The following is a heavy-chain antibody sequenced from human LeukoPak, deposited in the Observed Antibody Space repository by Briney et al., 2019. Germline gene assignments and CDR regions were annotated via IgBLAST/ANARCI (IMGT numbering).Heavy chain of an antibody. CDR2: ISSSSSYI. Sequence: GGSLRLSCAASGFTFSSYSMNWVRQAPGKGLEWVSSISSSSSYIYYADSVKGRFTISRDNTKNSLYLQMNSLRAEDTAVYYCAREYSGSPSTDYWGQGTLVTASS. V-gene: IGHV3-21*01. J-gene: IGHJ4*02. CDR3: AREYSGSPSTDY. CDR1: GFTFSSYS. D-gene: IGHD1-26*01.